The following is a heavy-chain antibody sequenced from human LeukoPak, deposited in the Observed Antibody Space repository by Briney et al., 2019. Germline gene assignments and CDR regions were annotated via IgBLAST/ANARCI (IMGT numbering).Heavy chain of an antibody. CDR3: TTIEEVGAVDY. J-gene: IGHJ4*02. V-gene: IGHV3-15*01. CDR2: IKSKTDGGTT. D-gene: IGHD1-26*01. CDR1: GFTFSNAW. Sequence: GGSLRLSCAASGFTFSNAWMNWVRQAPGRGLEWVGRIKSKTDGGTTDYAAPVRGRFTIPRDDSKNTLYLQMNSLKTEDTAVYYCTTIEEVGAVDYWGQGTLVTVSS.